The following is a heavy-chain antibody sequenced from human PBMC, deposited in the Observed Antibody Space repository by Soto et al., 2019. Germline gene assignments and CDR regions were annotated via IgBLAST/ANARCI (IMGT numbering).Heavy chain of an antibody. V-gene: IGHV1-69*19. CDR3: AREVQVHTPAFVY. D-gene: IGHD3-10*01. CDR1: GGTFNTYA. J-gene: IGHJ4*02. Sequence: QVQLVQSGAEMKKPGSSVKVSCQSAGGTFNTYAMNWVRQAPGQGPERMGEISPMFGAANYAPKFQDRVNITADESTGTSYMQLSSLTSEDQALFFCAREVQVHTPAFVYWGQGTLVTVSS. CDR2: ISPMFGAA.